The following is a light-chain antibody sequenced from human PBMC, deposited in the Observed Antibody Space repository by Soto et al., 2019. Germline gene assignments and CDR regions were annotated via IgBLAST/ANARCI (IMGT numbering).Light chain of an antibody. CDR1: SSDVGGHNY. Sequence: QSALTQPASVSGAPGQSIAISCTGTSSDVGGHNYVSWYQHHPGKAPKLMVYDASNRPSGVSNRFSGSKSGNTASLTISGLQAEDEADYYCSSYTSSSTYVFGTGTKVTV. CDR2: DAS. V-gene: IGLV2-14*03. CDR3: SSYTSSSTYV. J-gene: IGLJ1*01.